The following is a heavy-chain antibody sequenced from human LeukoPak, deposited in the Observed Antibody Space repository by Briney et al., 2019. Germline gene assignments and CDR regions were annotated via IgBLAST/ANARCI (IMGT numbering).Heavy chain of an antibody. V-gene: IGHV4-31*03. J-gene: IGHJ6*02. D-gene: IGHD6-13*01. CDR3: ARDPYYSSSWYSGHYYYYGMDV. CDR1: GGSISSGGYY. CDR2: IYYSGST. Sequence: KTSETLSLTCTVSGGSISSGGYYWSWIRQHPGKGLEWIGYIYYSGSTYYNPSLKSRVTISVDTSKNQFSLKLSSVTAADTAVYYCARDPYYSSSWYSGHYYYYGMDVWGQGTTVTVSS.